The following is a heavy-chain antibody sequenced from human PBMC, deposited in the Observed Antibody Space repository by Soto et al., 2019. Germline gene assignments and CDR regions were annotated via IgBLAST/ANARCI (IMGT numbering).Heavy chain of an antibody. CDR2: SRDQAHSYTT. Sequence: EVQLVESGGGLVQPGGSLRLSCAVSAFTLSDHFIDWVRQAPGKGLEWVGRSRDQAHSYTTEYRASVKGRFTISRDDSRNALYLQMNSLKTADTAVYYCARNLAYGGGYTFDYWGQGTLVTVSS. V-gene: IGHV3-72*01. CDR1: AFTLSDHF. CDR3: ARNLAYGGGYTFDY. J-gene: IGHJ4*02. D-gene: IGHD2-21*01.